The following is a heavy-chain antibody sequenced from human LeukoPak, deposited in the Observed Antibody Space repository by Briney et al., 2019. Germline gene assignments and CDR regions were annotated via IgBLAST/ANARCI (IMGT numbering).Heavy chain of an antibody. CDR3: ARDIVVVVAATDYFDY. CDR1: GFTFSSYW. Sequence: GGSLRLSCAASGFTFSSYWMSWVRQAPGKGLEWVANIKQDGSEKYYVDSVKGRFTISRDNAKNSLYLQMNSLRAEDTAVYYCARDIVVVVAATDYFDYWGQGTLVTVSS. D-gene: IGHD2-15*01. CDR2: IKQDGSEK. V-gene: IGHV3-7*01. J-gene: IGHJ4*02.